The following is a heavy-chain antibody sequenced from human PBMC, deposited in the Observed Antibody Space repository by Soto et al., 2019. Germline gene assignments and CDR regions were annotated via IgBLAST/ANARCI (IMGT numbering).Heavy chain of an antibody. CDR2: INHSGST. Sequence: QVQLQQWGAGLLKPSETLSLTCAVYGGSFSGYYWSWIRQPPGKGLEWIGEINHSGSTNYNPSLKSRVTISVDTSKNQFSLKLSSVTAADTAVYYCARGRLDQYCSGGSCYRGQRPRGYWFDPWGQGTLVTVSS. D-gene: IGHD2-15*01. J-gene: IGHJ5*02. CDR1: GGSFSGYY. CDR3: ARGRLDQYCSGGSCYRGQRPRGYWFDP. V-gene: IGHV4-34*01.